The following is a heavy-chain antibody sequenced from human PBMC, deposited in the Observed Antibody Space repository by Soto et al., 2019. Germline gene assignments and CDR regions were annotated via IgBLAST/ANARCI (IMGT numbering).Heavy chain of an antibody. CDR3: ARDGFQYDDGGYYEFDY. CDR2: INWNGIST. D-gene: IGHD3-22*01. CDR1: GFTFGDFA. J-gene: IGHJ4*02. Sequence: GGSLRLSCAVSGFTFGDFAMSWVRQAPGKGLEWVSGINWNGISTSYRDSVKGRFIISRDDAQNSLYLQMNSLRAEDTALYYCARDGFQYDDGGYYEFDYWGQGTMVTV. V-gene: IGHV3-20*04.